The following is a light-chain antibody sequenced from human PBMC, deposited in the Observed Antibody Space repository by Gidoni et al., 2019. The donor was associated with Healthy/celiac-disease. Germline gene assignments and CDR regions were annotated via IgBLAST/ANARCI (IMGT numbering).Light chain of an antibody. CDR3: MQALQTGWT. J-gene: IGKJ1*01. CDR1: QSLLHSNGYNY. CDR2: YCS. V-gene: IGKV2-28*01. Sequence: DIVMTQSPLSLPVTPGEPASISCRSSQSLLHSNGYNYLDWYLQKPGQSPQLLIYYCSNRASGVPDRFSGSGAGTDFTLKISRVEAEDVGVYYCMQALQTGWTFGQGTKVEIK.